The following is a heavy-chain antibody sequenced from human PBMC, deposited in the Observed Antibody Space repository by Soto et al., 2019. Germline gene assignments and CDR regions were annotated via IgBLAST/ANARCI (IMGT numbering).Heavy chain of an antibody. CDR3: ERALTQGQLWST. CDR1: GYTFTSYD. J-gene: IGHJ5*02. V-gene: IGHV1-8*01. CDR2: MNPNSGNT. D-gene: IGHD5-18*01. Sequence: QVQLVQSGAEVKKPGASVKVSCKASGYTFTSYDINWVRQATGQGLEWMGWMNPNSGNTGYAQKFQGRVTMTRNTSIGTAYMELRSLRSEDTSVYYGERALTQGQLWSTWGQGTLVTVSS.